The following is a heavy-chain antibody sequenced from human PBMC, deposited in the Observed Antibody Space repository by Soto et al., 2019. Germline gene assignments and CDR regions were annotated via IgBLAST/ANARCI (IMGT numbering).Heavy chain of an antibody. CDR2: ISWNSGNK. CDR3: AKEAGLVRFFDWLSNGLDV. Sequence: EVQLVESGGYLVQPGRSLRLSCAASGFTFDDYAMHWVRQAPGKGLEWVSGISWNSGNKGYADSVKGRFTISRDNAKNFLYLEMNSLRAEDTALYYCAKEAGLVRFFDWLSNGLDVWGQGTAVTVS. J-gene: IGHJ6*02. D-gene: IGHD3-9*01. CDR1: GFTFDDYA. V-gene: IGHV3-9*01.